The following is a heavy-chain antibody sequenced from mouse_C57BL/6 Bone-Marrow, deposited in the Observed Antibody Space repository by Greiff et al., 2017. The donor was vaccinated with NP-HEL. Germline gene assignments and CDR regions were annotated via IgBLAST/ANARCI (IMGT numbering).Heavy chain of an antibody. CDR3: AFITPVVGRAWFAY. V-gene: IGHV1-50*01. CDR1: GYTFTSYW. D-gene: IGHD1-1*01. Sequence: QVQLQQPGAELVKPGASVKLSCKASGYTFTSYWMQWVKQRPGQGLEWIGEIDPSDSYTNYNQKFKGKATLTVDTSSSTAYMQLSSLTSEDSAVYYCAFITPVVGRAWFAYWGQGTLVTVSA. CDR2: IDPSDSYT. J-gene: IGHJ3*01.